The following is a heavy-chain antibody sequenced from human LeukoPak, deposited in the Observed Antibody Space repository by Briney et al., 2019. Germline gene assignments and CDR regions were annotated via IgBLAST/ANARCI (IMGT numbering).Heavy chain of an antibody. J-gene: IGHJ4*02. V-gene: IGHV1-18*01. CDR3: ARDQGSYSAFDY. Sequence: ASVKVSCKASGYTFTKHRISWVRQAPGQGLEWMGWISAYNGNTKYAQKLQGRVTMTTDTSTSTAYIELRSLRCDDTAVYYCARDQGSYSAFDYWGQGTLVTVSS. CDR2: ISAYNGNT. D-gene: IGHD1-26*01. CDR1: GYTFTKHR.